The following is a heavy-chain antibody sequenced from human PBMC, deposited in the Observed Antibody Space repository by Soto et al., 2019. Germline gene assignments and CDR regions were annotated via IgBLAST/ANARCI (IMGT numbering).Heavy chain of an antibody. CDR1: GFTFGDFG. V-gene: IGHV3-49*03. CDR2: IRSKGYGGTT. J-gene: IGHJ6*02. CDR3: ASLTSWSQEYYYGMDV. Sequence: PGGSLSLSCTVSGFTFGDFGLSWFRQAPGKGLEWLSFIRSKGYGGTTEAAASVRGRFITSRDDSKSIAYLQMNSLKTEDTAVYYCASLTSWSQEYYYGMDVWGQGTTVTVSS. D-gene: IGHD2-2*01.